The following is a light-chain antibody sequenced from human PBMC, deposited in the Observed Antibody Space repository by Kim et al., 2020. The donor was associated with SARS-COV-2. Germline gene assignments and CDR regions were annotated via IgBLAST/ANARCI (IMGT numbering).Light chain of an antibody. V-gene: IGKV1-39*01. CDR2: GAS. CDR3: QQSYNTPRT. CDR1: QSIRTH. Sequence: DIQMTQSPSSLSASVGDRVTITCRASQSIRTHLHWYQQSPGKAPKLLIYGASNLQSGVPLRFSGSGSGTVFTLTISSLQPEDSATYYSQQSYNTPRTFGQGTKLEI. J-gene: IGKJ2*01.